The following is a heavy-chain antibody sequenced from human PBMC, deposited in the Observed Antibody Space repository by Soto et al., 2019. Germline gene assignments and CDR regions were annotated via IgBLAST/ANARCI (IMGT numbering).Heavy chain of an antibody. J-gene: IGHJ4*02. D-gene: IGHD1-26*01. CDR3: ARLGATTGGN. V-gene: IGHV4-59*01. CDR1: GGSISSYY. Sequence: SETLSLTCTVSGGSISSYYWSWIRQPPGKGLEWIGYIYYSGSTNYNPSLKSRVTISVDTSKNQFSLKLSSVTAADTAVYYCARLGATTGGNWGQGTLVTVSS. CDR2: IYYSGST.